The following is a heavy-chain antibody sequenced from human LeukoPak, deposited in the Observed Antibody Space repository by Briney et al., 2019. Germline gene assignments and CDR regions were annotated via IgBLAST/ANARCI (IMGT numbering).Heavy chain of an antibody. J-gene: IGHJ5*02. Sequence: SETLSLTCTVSGGSISSSSYYWSWIRQHPGKGLEWIGYIYYSGSTYYNPSLKSRVTISVDTSKNQFSLKLSSVTAADTAVYYCARDVPAYCSSTSCYGGFDPWGQGTLVTVSS. V-gene: IGHV4-31*03. CDR1: GGSISSSSYY. CDR2: IYYSGST. D-gene: IGHD2-2*01. CDR3: ARDVPAYCSSTSCYGGFDP.